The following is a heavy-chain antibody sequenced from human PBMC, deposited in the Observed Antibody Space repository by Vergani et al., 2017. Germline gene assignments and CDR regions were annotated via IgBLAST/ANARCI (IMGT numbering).Heavy chain of an antibody. D-gene: IGHD6-19*01. Sequence: QLQLQQSGPGLVKPSETLILTCTVSADSISSGSYYWGRLSQPPGKSLEWIGSIYYSGLTYYNPSAKSRVAIFVDTSKNQFSLKVTYVLAADTAVYFCASLRPYSGSSPRDFDDWGQGILFTFS. CDR3: ASLRPYSGSSPRDFDD. V-gene: IGHV4-39*01. J-gene: IGHJ4*02. CDR2: IYYSGLT. CDR1: ADSISSGSYY.